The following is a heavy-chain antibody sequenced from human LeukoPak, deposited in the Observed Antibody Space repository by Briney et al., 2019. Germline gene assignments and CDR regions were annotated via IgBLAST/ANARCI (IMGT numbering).Heavy chain of an antibody. V-gene: IGHV4-34*01. J-gene: IGHJ6*02. CDR2: INHSGST. CDR1: GGSFSGYY. CDR3: GRGNYYYYGMDV. Sequence: SETLSLTCAVYGGSFSGYYWSWIRQPPGKGLEWIGEINHSGSTNYNPSLKSRVTISVDTSKNQFSLKLSSVTAADTAVYYCGRGNYYYYGMDVWGQGTTVTVSS.